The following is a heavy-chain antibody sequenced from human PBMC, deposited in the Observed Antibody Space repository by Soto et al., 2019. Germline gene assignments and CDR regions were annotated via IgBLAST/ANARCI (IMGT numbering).Heavy chain of an antibody. D-gene: IGHD3-9*01. V-gene: IGHV1-8*01. CDR1: ALTFPRDY. J-gene: IGHJ3*02. CDR3: ARYRTIAPLAFDI. CDR2: MNPSVTNT. Sequence: QMQLGQSRAEVKKPGASVQLSCKASALTFPRDYTIWVRQTSGHGIEWMGWMNPSVTNTGYTQKFQGTATFSWNTPTSTAYMELTSLRSEDTAVYYCARYRTIAPLAFDIWGQGTMVTVSS.